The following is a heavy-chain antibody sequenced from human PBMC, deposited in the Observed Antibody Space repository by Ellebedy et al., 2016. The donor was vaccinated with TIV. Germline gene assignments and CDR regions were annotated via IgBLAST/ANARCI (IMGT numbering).Heavy chain of an antibody. CDR2: IYYSGST. J-gene: IGHJ4*02. D-gene: IGHD5-18*01. CDR3: ARGISWIQLWYFDY. Sequence: SETLSLXXAVSGGSISSGGYSWSWIRQPPGKGLEWIGYIYYSGSTNYNPSLKSRVTISVDTSKNQFSLKLSSVTAADTAVYYCARGISWIQLWYFDYWGQGTLVTVSS. V-gene: IGHV4-61*08. CDR1: GGSISSGGYS.